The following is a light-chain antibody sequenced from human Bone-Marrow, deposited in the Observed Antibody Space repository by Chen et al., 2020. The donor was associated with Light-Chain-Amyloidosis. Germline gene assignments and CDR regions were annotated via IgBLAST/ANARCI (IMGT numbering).Light chain of an antibody. CDR2: EVT. J-gene: IGLJ1*01. CDR3: SSYTITNTLV. CDR1: RSDVGGDNH. Sequence: QSALTQPASVAGSPGQSITISCTGTRSDVGGDNHVSWYQQQPDKAPKLMIYEVTNRPSWVPDRFSGSKSDNTASLTISGLQTEDEADYFCSSYTITNTLVFGSGTRVTVL. V-gene: IGLV2-14*01.